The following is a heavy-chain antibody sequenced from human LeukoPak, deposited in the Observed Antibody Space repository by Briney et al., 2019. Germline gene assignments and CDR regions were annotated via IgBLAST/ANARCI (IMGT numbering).Heavy chain of an antibody. CDR3: ARVDHVDSSGFDAFDI. V-gene: IGHV1-69*13. J-gene: IGHJ3*02. Sequence: SVKVSCKASGGTFSSYAISWVRQAPGQGLEWMGGIIPIFGTANYAQEFQGRVTITADESTSTAYMELSSLRSEDTAVYYCARVDHVDSSGFDAFDIWGQGTMVAVSS. CDR2: IIPIFGTA. D-gene: IGHD3-22*01. CDR1: GGTFSSYA.